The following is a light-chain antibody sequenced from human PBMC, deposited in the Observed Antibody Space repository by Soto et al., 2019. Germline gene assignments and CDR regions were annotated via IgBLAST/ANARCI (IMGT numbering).Light chain of an antibody. Sequence: QSVLTQPPSASGTPGQRVTISCSGGSSNLGSNTVKWYQQFPGTAPQLLIYSDDQRPSGVPDRFSGSKSGTSASLAISGLQAEDEADYYCAAWDDSLSGYVFGTGTKLTVL. J-gene: IGLJ1*01. CDR3: AAWDDSLSGYV. CDR2: SDD. CDR1: SSNLGSNT. V-gene: IGLV1-44*01.